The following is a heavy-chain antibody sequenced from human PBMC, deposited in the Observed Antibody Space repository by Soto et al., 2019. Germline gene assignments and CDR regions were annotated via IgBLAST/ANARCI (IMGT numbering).Heavy chain of an antibody. D-gene: IGHD2-8*02. J-gene: IGHJ4*02. V-gene: IGHV3-74*01. CDR1: GFTFSDYW. CDR3: TRSGPFDF. CDR2: IRGDGSTA. Sequence: EVQLVESGGGLVQPGGSLRLSCVASGFTFSDYWMHWVRQAPGKGLVWVSRIRGDGSTATYADFVQGRFSISRDNAKNTVYLQMESLRAVDTAIYYCTRSGPFDFWGQGTLVTVSS.